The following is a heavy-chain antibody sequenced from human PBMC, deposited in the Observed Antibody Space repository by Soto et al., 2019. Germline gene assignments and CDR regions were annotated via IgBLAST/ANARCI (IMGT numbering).Heavy chain of an antibody. CDR2: INHSGGT. CDR3: TRGGRFLDIVVVPAAQEVFDV. Sequence: SETLSLTCAVYGGSFSGFYWSWIRQPPGKGLEWIGEINHSGGTNYNPSLKSRVAISVDTSKNQFSLRLSSVTAADTAVYYCTRGGRFLDIVVVPAAQEVFDVWGKRTTVTFSS. J-gene: IGHJ6*04. D-gene: IGHD2-2*03. CDR1: GGSFSGFY. V-gene: IGHV4-34*01.